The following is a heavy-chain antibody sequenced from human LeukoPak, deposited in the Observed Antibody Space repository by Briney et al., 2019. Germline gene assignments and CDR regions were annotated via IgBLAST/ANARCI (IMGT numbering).Heavy chain of an antibody. CDR2: ISGSGGST. CDR1: GFTFSSYG. Sequence: GGSLRLSCAASGFTFSSYGMSWVRQAPGKGLEWVSAISGSGGSTYYADSVKGRFTISRDNSKNTLYLQMNSLRAEDTAVYYCARTLLWFEDGIDYWGQGTLVTVSS. CDR3: ARTLLWFEDGIDY. D-gene: IGHD3-10*01. V-gene: IGHV3-23*01. J-gene: IGHJ4*02.